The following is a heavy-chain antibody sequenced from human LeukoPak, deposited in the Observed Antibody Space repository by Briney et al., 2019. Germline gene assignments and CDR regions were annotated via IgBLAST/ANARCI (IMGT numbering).Heavy chain of an antibody. D-gene: IGHD2-15*01. CDR1: GGPISSGDYY. J-gene: IGHJ4*02. CDR3: ARGRGWQLLWDGYYFDY. CDR2: IYYSGST. Sequence: PSETLSLTCTVSGGPISSGDYYWSWIRQPPGKGLEWIGYIYYSGSTYYNPSLKSRVTISVDTSKNQFSLKLSSVTAADTAVYYCARGRGWQLLWDGYYFDYWGQGTLVTVSS. V-gene: IGHV4-30-4*01.